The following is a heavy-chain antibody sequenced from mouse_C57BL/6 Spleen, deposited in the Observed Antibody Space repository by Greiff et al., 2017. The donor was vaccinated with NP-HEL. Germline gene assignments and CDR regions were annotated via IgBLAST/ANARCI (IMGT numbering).Heavy chain of an antibody. J-gene: IGHJ2*01. D-gene: IGHD1-2*01. CDR1: GFSLTSYG. Sequence: VQLQQSGPGLVQPSQCLSITCTVSGFSLTSYGVHWVRQSPGKGLEWMGVICRGGSTDYNVAFMSRLSITKDNSKSQVFFKMNSLQADDTAMYCCAKGYWYFDYWGQGTTLTVSS. CDR2: ICRGGST. V-gene: IGHV2-5*01. CDR3: AKGYWYFDY.